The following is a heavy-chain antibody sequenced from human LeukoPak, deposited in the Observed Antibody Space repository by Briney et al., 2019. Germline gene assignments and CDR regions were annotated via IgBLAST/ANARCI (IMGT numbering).Heavy chain of an antibody. Sequence: GGSLRLSCAASGFTFSSYSMNWVRQAPGKGLEWVSSISSSSSYIYYADSVKGRFTISRDNAKNSLYLQMSSLRAEDTAVYYCARVGPRLQYPPNYGMDVWGQGTTVTVSS. J-gene: IGHJ6*02. CDR1: GFTFSSYS. D-gene: IGHD4-11*01. CDR3: ARVGPRLQYPPNYGMDV. CDR2: ISSSSSYI. V-gene: IGHV3-21*01.